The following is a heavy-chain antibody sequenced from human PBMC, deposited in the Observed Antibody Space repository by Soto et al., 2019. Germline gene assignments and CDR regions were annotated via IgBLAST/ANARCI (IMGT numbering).Heavy chain of an antibody. CDR1: GYTFTNYG. V-gene: IGHV1-18*01. D-gene: IGHD3-10*01. J-gene: IGHJ5*02. CDR3: ARGVGSGSYYNQYNWFDP. Sequence: QVQLVQSGGEVKKPGASVKVSCKASGYTFTNYGISWVRQAPGKGLEWIGWINVYNGNTNYGKKVQGRVTMTTGTSTSTAYMALRCLRSDDTAVYYCARGVGSGSYYNQYNWFDPWGQGTLVTVSP. CDR2: INVYNGNT.